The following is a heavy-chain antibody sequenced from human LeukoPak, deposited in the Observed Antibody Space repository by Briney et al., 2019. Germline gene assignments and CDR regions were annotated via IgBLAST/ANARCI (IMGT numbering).Heavy chain of an antibody. CDR1: GGSISSSNHH. CDR3: ARGGRFLKYFDY. Sequence: SETLSLTCTVSGGSISSSNHHWDWIRQPPGKGLEWIGNIYYSGSTYYNPSLKSRVTISVDTSRNHFSLRLSSVTAADTAVYYCARGGRFLKYFDYWGQGTLVTVSS. J-gene: IGHJ4*02. D-gene: IGHD3-3*01. CDR2: IYYSGST. V-gene: IGHV4-39*02.